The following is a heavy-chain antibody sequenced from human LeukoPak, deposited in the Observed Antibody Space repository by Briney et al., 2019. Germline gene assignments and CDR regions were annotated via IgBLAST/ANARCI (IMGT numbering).Heavy chain of an antibody. D-gene: IGHD2-21*02. CDR2: ISGSGGST. CDR3: AKDPAYCGGDCYSEYYFDY. Sequence: GGSLRLSWAAAGFTFSSYAMSWVRQAPGKGLEWVSAISGSGGSTYYADSVKGRFTISRDNSKNTLYLQMNSLRAEDTAVYYCAKDPAYCGGDCYSEYYFDYWGQGTLVTVSS. J-gene: IGHJ4*02. V-gene: IGHV3-23*01. CDR1: GFTFSSYA.